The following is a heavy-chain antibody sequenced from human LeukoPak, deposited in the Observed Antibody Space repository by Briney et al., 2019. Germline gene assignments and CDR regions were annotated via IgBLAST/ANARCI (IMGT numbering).Heavy chain of an antibody. CDR2: IYTSGST. CDR3: ARDFWSGYYMTYYYYMDV. V-gene: IGHV4-4*07. J-gene: IGHJ6*03. Sequence: SETLSLTCTVSGGSISSYYWSWIRQPAGKGLEWIGRIYTSGSTNYNPSLKSRVTMSVDTSKNQFSLKLSSVTAADTAVYYCARDFWSGYYMTYYYYMDVWGKGTTVTVSS. CDR1: GGSISSYY. D-gene: IGHD3-3*01.